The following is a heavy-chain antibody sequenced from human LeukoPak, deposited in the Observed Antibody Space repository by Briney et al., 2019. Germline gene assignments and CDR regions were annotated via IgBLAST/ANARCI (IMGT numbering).Heavy chain of an antibody. Sequence: PSETLSLTCTVSGGSISTYYWSWIRQPPGKGLEWIGYIYNSGSTNYNPSLKSRVTISVDTSKNQFSLKLSSVTAADAAVYYCARENSNSWYLDYWGQGTLVTVSS. J-gene: IGHJ4*02. CDR2: IYNSGST. D-gene: IGHD6-13*01. V-gene: IGHV4-59*01. CDR3: ARENSNSWYLDY. CDR1: GGSISTYY.